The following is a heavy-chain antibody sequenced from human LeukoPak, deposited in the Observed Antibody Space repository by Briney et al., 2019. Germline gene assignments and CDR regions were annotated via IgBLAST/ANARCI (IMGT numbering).Heavy chain of an antibody. D-gene: IGHD2-15*01. CDR3: AKGIEVVVAATSSYYYGMDV. V-gene: IGHV3-23*01. Sequence: GGSLRPSCVASGFTFSIYVMSWVRQAPGKGLEWVSSITGNGGSTYYTDSVKGRFTISRDNSKNTLYLQMNSLRAEDTAVYYCAKGIEVVVAATSSYYYGMDVWGQGTTVTVPS. CDR1: GFTFSIYV. CDR2: ITGNGGST. J-gene: IGHJ6*02.